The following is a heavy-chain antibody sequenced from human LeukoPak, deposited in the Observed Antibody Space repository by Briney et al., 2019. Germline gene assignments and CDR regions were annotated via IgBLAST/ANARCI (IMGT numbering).Heavy chain of an antibody. CDR1: GFTFSSYA. CDR3: AKDNGSSWDYYFDY. V-gene: IGHV3-30-3*01. D-gene: IGHD6-13*01. Sequence: GGSLRLSCAASGFTFSSYAMHWVRQAPGKGLEWVAVISHDGSAKYNADSVKGRFTISRDNSKNTVYLQMNSLRVEDTAVYYCAKDNGSSWDYYFDYWGQGTLVTVSS. CDR2: ISHDGSAK. J-gene: IGHJ4*02.